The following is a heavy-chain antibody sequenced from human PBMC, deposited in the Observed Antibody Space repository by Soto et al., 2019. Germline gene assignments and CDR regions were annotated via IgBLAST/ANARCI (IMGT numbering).Heavy chain of an antibody. CDR3: AREWRVLRYFDWLLSYNWFXP. D-gene: IGHD3-9*01. CDR1: GGSFSGYY. Sequence: PSETLSLTCAVYGGSFSGYYWGWIRQPPGKGLEWIGEINHSGSTNYNPSLKSRVTISVDTSKNQFSLKLSSVTAADTAVYYCAREWRVLRYFDWLLSYNWFXPWGQGTLVTVSS. CDR2: INHSGST. J-gene: IGHJ5*02. V-gene: IGHV4-34*01.